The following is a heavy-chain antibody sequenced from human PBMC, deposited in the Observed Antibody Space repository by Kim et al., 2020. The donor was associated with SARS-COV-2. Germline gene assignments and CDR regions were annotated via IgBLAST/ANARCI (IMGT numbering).Heavy chain of an antibody. CDR3: AREGDYDYGAYYYYYMDV. Sequence: KGRFTISRDNAKNSLYLQMNSLRDEDTAVYYCAREGDYDYGAYYYYYMDVWGKGTTVTVSS. D-gene: IGHD4-17*01. J-gene: IGHJ6*03. V-gene: IGHV3-48*02.